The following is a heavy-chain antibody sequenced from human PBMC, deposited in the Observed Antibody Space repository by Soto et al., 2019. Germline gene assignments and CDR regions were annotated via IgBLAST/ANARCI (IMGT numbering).Heavy chain of an antibody. CDR1: RFTFSNYW. D-gene: IGHD5-18*01. CDR2: IKGDGSDT. CDR3: GRDDYSYGYDDYGMDV. Sequence: GSLRLSCAASRFTFSNYWMHWVLQAPGRGLVWVSRIKGDGSDTTYADSVKGRFTISRDNAKNTLYLQMNSLRAEDTAVYYCGRDDYSYGYDDYGMDVWGQGSTVAVS. V-gene: IGHV3-74*03. J-gene: IGHJ6*02.